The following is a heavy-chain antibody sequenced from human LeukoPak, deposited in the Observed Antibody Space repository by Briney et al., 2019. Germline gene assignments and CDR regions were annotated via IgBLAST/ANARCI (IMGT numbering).Heavy chain of an antibody. CDR3: ATEYGGNRRASDI. V-gene: IGHV3-74*01. D-gene: IGHD4-23*01. CDR2: INSDGAST. J-gene: IGHJ3*02. CDR1: GFTLSNYW. Sequence: GGSLRLSCAGSGFTLSNYWIHWIRQAPGKGLVWVSRINSDGASTIYADSVKGRFTISGDNAKNTLYLQMNSLRSEDTAVYYCATEYGGNRRASDIWGQGTMVTVSS.